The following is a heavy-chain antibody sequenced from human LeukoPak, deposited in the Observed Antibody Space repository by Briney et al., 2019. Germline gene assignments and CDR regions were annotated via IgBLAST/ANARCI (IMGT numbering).Heavy chain of an antibody. CDR3: ARVLESSGWHHYYFDY. CDR1: GYSFTSYW. J-gene: IGHJ4*02. CDR2: IYPGDSDT. Sequence: GESLKISCKGSGYSFTSYWIGWVRQMPGKGLEWMGIIYPGDSDTRYSPSFQGQVTISADKSINTAYLQWSSLKASDTAMYYCARVLESSGWHHYYFDYWGQGTLVTVSS. V-gene: IGHV5-51*01. D-gene: IGHD6-19*01.